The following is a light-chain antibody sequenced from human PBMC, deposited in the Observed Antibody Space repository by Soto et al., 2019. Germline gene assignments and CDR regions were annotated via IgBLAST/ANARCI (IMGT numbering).Light chain of an antibody. J-gene: IGKJ4*01. CDR2: DAS. V-gene: IGKV3-11*01. CDR3: QHRNNWPSVT. Sequence: EIVLTQSPATLSLSPGNRATLSCRASQSVSSSLAWYQHLPGQAPRLLIYDASTRATGIPARFSGSGSGTHFTLSISRLEPEDFAIYYCQHRNNWPSVTFGGGTKLEIK. CDR1: QSVSSS.